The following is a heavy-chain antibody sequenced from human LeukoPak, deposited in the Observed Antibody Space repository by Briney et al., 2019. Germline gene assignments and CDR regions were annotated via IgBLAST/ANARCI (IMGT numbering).Heavy chain of an antibody. D-gene: IGHD6-6*01. Sequence: PSETLSLTCTVSGGSISSSSYYWGWIRQPPGKGLEWIGSIYYSGSTYYNPSLKSRVTISVDTSKNQFSLKLSSVTAADTAVYYCARGGYRIAARPLHFDYWGQGTLVTVSS. V-gene: IGHV4-39*07. CDR3: ARGGYRIAARPLHFDY. J-gene: IGHJ4*02. CDR2: IYYSGST. CDR1: GGSISSSSYY.